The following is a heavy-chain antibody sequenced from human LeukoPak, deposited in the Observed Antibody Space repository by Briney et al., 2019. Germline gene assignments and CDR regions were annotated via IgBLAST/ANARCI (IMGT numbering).Heavy chain of an antibody. CDR2: INPNGGGT. CDR3: ATVPLYYDSSGYPVTPFDY. CDR1: GYTFTGYY. D-gene: IGHD3-22*01. Sequence: ASVKVSCKASGYTFTGYYMHWVRQAPGQRLEWMGWINPNGGGTNYAQKFQGRVTMTRDTSITTAYMELSSLRSEDTAVYYCATVPLYYDSSGYPVTPFDYWGQGTLVTVSS. V-gene: IGHV1-2*02. J-gene: IGHJ4*02.